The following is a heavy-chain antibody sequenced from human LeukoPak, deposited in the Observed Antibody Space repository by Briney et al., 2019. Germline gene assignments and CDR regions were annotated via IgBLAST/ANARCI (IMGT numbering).Heavy chain of an antibody. CDR1: VGSFSGPY. D-gene: IGHD6-13*01. V-gene: IGHV4-34*01. Sequence: SETLSLTCAVYVGSFSGPYWSWIRQPPGKGLEWIGEINHTGRTYYNPSPKSRVTISVDTSKSQFSLKLTSVTAADTAVYYCARKEGGELVNTRRWFDPWGQGTLVTVSS. CDR3: ARKEGGELVNTRRWFDP. J-gene: IGHJ5*02. CDR2: INHTGRT.